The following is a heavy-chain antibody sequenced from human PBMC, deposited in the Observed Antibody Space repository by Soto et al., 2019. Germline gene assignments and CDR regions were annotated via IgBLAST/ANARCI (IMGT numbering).Heavy chain of an antibody. V-gene: IGHV3-23*01. CDR3: ARSLFVASPDTEPFEY. CDR2: ISGGGIDA. CDR1: RFTFSSYA. Sequence: EVQLLESGGGLVQPGGSQVLSCAASRFTFSSYAMSWVRQAPGKGLEWVSSISGGGIDAYYADSVKGRFTISRDNSQNTLYLQMSSLRANDTAGYYSARSLFVASPDTEPFEYWGQGALVTVSS. J-gene: IGHJ4*02. D-gene: IGHD6-13*01.